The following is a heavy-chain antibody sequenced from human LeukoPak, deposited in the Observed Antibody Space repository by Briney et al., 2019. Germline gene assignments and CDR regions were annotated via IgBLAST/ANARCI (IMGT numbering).Heavy chain of an antibody. J-gene: IGHJ4*02. CDR3: ARYSGSYYYPPAWDL. CDR1: GFTVSSNY. CDR2: IYSGGST. Sequence: GSLRLSCAASGFTVSSNYMSWVRQAPGKGLEWVSVIYSGGSTYYADSVKGRFTISRDNSKNTLYLQMDSLRADDTAVYYCARYSGSYYYPPAWDLWGQGTLVTVSS. V-gene: IGHV3-53*01. D-gene: IGHD1-26*01.